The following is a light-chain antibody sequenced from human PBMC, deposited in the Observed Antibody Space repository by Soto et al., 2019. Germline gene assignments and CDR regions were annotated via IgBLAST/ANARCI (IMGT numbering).Light chain of an antibody. CDR1: QSFSSN. Sequence: EIVRTQSPATLSVSPGESATLSCRASQSFSSNLAWYQQKPGQAPRLLIYGASTRATGIPARFTGSGSGTEFTLTISSLQSEDFATYYCQQYYNCPLSFGGGTKVDIK. CDR3: QQYYNCPLS. CDR2: GAS. V-gene: IGKV3-15*01. J-gene: IGKJ4*01.